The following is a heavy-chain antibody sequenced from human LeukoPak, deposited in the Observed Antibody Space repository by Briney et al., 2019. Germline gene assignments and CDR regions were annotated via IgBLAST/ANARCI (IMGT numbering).Heavy chain of an antibody. J-gene: IGHJ4*02. Sequence: GGSLRLPCAPAAFTFSEYWMTSVSQAPGNWLDWVANIKPDGSEKYYVDSVNDPFTITRDNAKNSLYLEMNSLRVEDTAVYYCASYLYWWSDLGYWGQGTRVTVSS. V-gene: IGHV3-7*01. CDR3: ASYLYWWSDLGY. D-gene: IGHD2-8*02. CDR1: AFTFSEYW. CDR2: IKPDGSEK.